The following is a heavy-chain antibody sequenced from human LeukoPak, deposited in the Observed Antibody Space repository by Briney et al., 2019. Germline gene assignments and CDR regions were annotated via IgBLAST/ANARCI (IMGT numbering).Heavy chain of an antibody. J-gene: IGHJ3*02. CDR3: ARVRSSGWYVAHDAFDI. D-gene: IGHD6-19*01. CDR2: INHSGGT. Sequence: SETLSLTCAVFGGSLSGYYWNWIRQPPGKGLEWIGEINHSGGTNYNPSLKSRVTISVDKSKNQFSLKLSSVTAADTAVYHCARVRSSGWYVAHDAFDIWGQGTMVTVSS. V-gene: IGHV4-34*01. CDR1: GGSLSGYY.